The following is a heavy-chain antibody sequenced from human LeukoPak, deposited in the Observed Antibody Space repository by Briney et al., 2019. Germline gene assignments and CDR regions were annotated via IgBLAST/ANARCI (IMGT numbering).Heavy chain of an antibody. D-gene: IGHD3-10*01. V-gene: IGHV3-64*01. Sequence: GGSLRLSCAASGFTFSDYVMYWVRQAPGKGLEYVSAISSNGGSTIYANSVKGRFTISRDTSKNTLYLQMGSLRVEDMAVYYCARDRAKYNYYYAMDVWGQGTTVIVSS. J-gene: IGHJ6*01. CDR2: ISSNGGST. CDR3: ARDRAKYNYYYAMDV. CDR1: GFTFSDYV.